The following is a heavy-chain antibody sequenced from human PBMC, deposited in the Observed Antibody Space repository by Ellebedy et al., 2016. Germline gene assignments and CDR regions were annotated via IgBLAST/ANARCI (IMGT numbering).Heavy chain of an antibody. CDR2: IKQDGSEK. CDR3: ARFLNKSESRSSLSPYYYGLDV. CDR1: GFTFSRYW. Sequence: GESLKISCAASGFTFSRYWMSWVRQAPGKGLEWVANIKQDGSEKHYVDSVKGRITISRDNAKNSLYLKMNSLRAEDTAVYYCARFLNKSESRSSLSPYYYGLDVWGQGTTVTVSS. D-gene: IGHD3-10*01. J-gene: IGHJ6*02. V-gene: IGHV3-7*01.